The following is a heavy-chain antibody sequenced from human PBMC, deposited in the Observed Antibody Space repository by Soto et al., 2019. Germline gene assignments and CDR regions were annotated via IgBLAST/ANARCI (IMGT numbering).Heavy chain of an antibody. CDR3: ARLSNGGPIDY. V-gene: IGHV4-59*08. Sequence: SETLSLTCTVSVGSISSYYWSWIRQPPGKGLEWIGYIYYSGSTNYNPSLKSRVTISVDTSKNQFSLKLSSVTAADTAVYYCARLSNGGPIDYWGQGTLVTVSS. CDR1: VGSISSYY. D-gene: IGHD2-15*01. J-gene: IGHJ4*02. CDR2: IYYSGST.